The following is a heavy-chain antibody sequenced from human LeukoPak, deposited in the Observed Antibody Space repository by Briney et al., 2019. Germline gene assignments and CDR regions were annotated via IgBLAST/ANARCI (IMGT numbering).Heavy chain of an antibody. J-gene: IGHJ4*02. V-gene: IGHV4-34*01. CDR2: INHSGSA. CDR3: ARTRYYDFWSGYYGPKHKDYVHYFDY. D-gene: IGHD3-3*01. Sequence: PSETLSLTCAVYGGSLSGSYWSWIRQPPGKGLEWIGEINHSGSANYNPSLKSRVTLSIDKSKNQFSLNLNSVTAADTAVYYCARTRYYDFWSGYYGPKHKDYVHYFDYWGQGTLVTVSS. CDR1: GGSLSGSY.